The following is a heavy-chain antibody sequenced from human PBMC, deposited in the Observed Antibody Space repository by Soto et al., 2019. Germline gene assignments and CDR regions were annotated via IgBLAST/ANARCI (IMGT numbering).Heavy chain of an antibody. D-gene: IGHD2-15*01. CDR3: ARAHEVAWFDS. J-gene: IGHJ5*01. CDR1: GFSFSSYT. V-gene: IGHV3-21*06. Sequence: PVGSLRRSCTASGFSFSSYTMNWVRQAPGKGLQWVASITNRGTHTYSADSVKGRFTISRDNDKNSLYLQMNNLRAEDTATYYCARAHEVAWFDSWGLGTLVTVSS. CDR2: ITNRGTHT.